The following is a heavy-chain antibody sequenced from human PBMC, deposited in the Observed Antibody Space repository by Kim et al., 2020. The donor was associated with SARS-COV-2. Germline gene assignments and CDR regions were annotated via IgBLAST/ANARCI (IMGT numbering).Heavy chain of an antibody. D-gene: IGHD4-4*01. Sequence: GGSLRLSCAASGFTFSSYCMHWVRQAPGKGLVWVSRITNDGSSTSYADSVKGRFTISRDNAKNTLYLQMNSLRAEDTAVYYCARGPYTVTTSLDYLGEGSLVAASS. J-gene: IGHJ4*02. CDR1: GFTFSSYC. V-gene: IGHV3-74*01. CDR2: ITNDGSST. CDR3: ARGPYTVTTSLDY.